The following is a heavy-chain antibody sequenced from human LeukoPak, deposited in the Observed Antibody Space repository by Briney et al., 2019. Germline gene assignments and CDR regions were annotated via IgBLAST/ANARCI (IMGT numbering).Heavy chain of an antibody. CDR2: ISGSGGST. Sequence: GGSLRLSCAASGFTFSSYAMSWVRQAPGKGLEWVSAISGSGGSTYYADSVKGRFTISRDNSKNTLYLQMNGLRAEDTAVYYCARGCSTSCLNWFDPWGQGTLVTVSS. D-gene: IGHD2-2*01. CDR1: GFTFSSYA. J-gene: IGHJ5*02. CDR3: ARGCSTSCLNWFDP. V-gene: IGHV3-23*01.